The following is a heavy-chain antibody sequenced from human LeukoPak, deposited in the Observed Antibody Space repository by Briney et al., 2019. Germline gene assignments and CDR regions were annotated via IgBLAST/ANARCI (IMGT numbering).Heavy chain of an antibody. D-gene: IGHD4-23*01. V-gene: IGHV4-39*02. CDR2: IYYSGST. CDR3: AREMGVVTAHGIDV. J-gene: IGHJ6*02. Sequence: SETLSLTCIVSGGSISSISSNNYHWGWIRQPPGKGPEWIGSIYYSGSTYYNPSLKSRVTISVDTSKNQFSLKLSSVTAADTALYYCAREMGVVTAHGIDVWGQGTTVTVSS. CDR1: GGSISSISSNNYH.